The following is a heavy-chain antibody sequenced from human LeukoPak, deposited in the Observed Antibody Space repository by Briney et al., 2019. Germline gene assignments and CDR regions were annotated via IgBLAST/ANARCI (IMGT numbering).Heavy chain of an antibody. J-gene: IGHJ3*02. V-gene: IGHV4-39*07. CDR2: IYYSGST. D-gene: IGHD1-26*01. Sequence: SETLSLTCTVSGGSISSSSYYWGWIRQPPGKGLEWIGSIYYSGSTYYNPSLKSRVTISVDTSKNQFSLKLSSVTAADTAVYYCARPDIVGATRSAFDIWGQGTMVTVSS. CDR3: ARPDIVGATRSAFDI. CDR1: GGSISSSSYY.